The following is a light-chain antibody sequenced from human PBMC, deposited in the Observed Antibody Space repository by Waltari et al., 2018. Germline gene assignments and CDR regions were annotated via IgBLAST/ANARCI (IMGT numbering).Light chain of an antibody. Sequence: SYELTQPSSVSVSPGQTARITCPGDVLAKKYARWFQQKPGRAPVLVIYKDTERPSGIPGRFFGSTSGTTVTLTISGAQVEDEADYYCFSAADNNQVFGGGTKLTVL. V-gene: IGLV3-27*01. CDR2: KDT. CDR1: VLAKKY. J-gene: IGLJ3*02. CDR3: FSAADNNQV.